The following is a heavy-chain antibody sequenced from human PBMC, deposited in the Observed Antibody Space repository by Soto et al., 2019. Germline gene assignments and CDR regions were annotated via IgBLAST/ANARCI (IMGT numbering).Heavy chain of an antibody. CDR2: IYYSGST. D-gene: IGHD3-10*01. Sequence: SSETLSLTCTVSGGSISSYYWSWIRQPPGKGLEWIGYIYYSGSTNCNPSLKSRVTISVDTSKNQFSLKLSSVTAADTAVYYCARDLGGQLLWFGELSKKYNWFDPWGQGTLVTVSS. V-gene: IGHV4-59*01. J-gene: IGHJ5*02. CDR3: ARDLGGQLLWFGELSKKYNWFDP. CDR1: GGSISSYY.